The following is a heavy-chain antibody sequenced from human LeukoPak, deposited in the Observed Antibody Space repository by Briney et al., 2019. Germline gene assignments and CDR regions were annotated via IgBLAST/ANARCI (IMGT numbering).Heavy chain of an antibody. CDR3: ARDKLKVFRGSGSYYKYYYYYYMDV. D-gene: IGHD3-10*01. CDR1: GGSISSSSYY. CDR2: IYYSGST. J-gene: IGHJ6*03. V-gene: IGHV4-39*07. Sequence: SETLSLTCTVSGGSISSSSYYWGWIRQPPGKELEWIGSIYYSGSTYYNPSLKSRVTISVDTSKNQFSLKLSSVTAADTAVYYCARDKLKVFRGSGSYYKYYYYYYMDVWGKGTTVTVSS.